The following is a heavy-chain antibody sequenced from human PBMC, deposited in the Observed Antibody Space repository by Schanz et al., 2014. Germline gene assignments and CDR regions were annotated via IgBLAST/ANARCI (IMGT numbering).Heavy chain of an antibody. D-gene: IGHD2-15*01. CDR2: ISWNGGTK. J-gene: IGHJ4*02. CDR3: AKALGSRPFDY. V-gene: IGHV3-9*01. Sequence: EEQLVESGGGLVQPGRSLRLSCAASGFMFEDYDMHWVRQAPGKGLEWVSGISWNGGTKDYADSVKGRLTISRDNAKNSLYLQMNALRPEDTAFYCCAKALGSRPFDYWGQGTLVTVSS. CDR1: GFMFEDYD.